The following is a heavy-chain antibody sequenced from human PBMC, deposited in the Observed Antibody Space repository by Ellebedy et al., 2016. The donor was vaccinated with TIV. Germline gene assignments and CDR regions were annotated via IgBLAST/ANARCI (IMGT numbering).Heavy chain of an antibody. Sequence: ASVKVSCXASGGTFSSYAISWVRQAPGQGLEWMGWINPNSGGTNYAQKFQGWVTMTRDTSISTAYMELSRLRSDDTAVYYCARDSNHSGGLWGQGTLVTVSS. CDR2: INPNSGGT. D-gene: IGHD1-14*01. V-gene: IGHV1-2*04. J-gene: IGHJ4*02. CDR3: ARDSNHSGGL. CDR1: GGTFSSYA.